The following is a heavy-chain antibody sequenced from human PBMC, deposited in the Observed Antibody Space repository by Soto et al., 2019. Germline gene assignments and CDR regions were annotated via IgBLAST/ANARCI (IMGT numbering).Heavy chain of an antibody. Sequence: QVQLVQSGAEVKKPGSSVKVSCKASGGTFSSYAIGWVRQAPGQGLEWMGGIIPIFGTANYAQKFQGRVTITADEATSTAYMELSSLRSEDTAVYCCARPDFYSSGWRIWGQGTMVTVSS. CDR3: ARPDFYSSGWRI. J-gene: IGHJ3*02. CDR1: GGTFSSYA. D-gene: IGHD6-19*01. CDR2: IIPIFGTA. V-gene: IGHV1-69*12.